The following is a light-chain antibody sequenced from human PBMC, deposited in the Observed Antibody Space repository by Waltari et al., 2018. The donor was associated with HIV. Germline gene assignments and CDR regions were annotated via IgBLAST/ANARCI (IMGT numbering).Light chain of an antibody. J-gene: IGKJ2*01. CDR2: DAS. CDR1: QTISKY. Sequence: MGMTQSPSSLSASVGDRVTITCRASQTISKYLNWYQQKPGKAPKLLIYDASTLQSGVPSRFSGSGYGTDFTLTISSLQPEDFATYYCQESYSTPMYTFGQGTKLEIK. V-gene: IGKV1-39*01. CDR3: QESYSTPMYT.